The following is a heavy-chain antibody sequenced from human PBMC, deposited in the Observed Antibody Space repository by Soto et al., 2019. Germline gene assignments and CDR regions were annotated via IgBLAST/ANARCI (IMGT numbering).Heavy chain of an antibody. CDR2: IYYSGST. V-gene: IGHV4-39*01. D-gene: IGHD6-13*01. CDR3: ARSYSSNWKVTPAYYFDY. Sequence: QLQLQESGPGLVKPSETLSLTCTVSGGSISSSSYYWGWIRQPPGKGLEWIGNIYYSGSTYYNPSLKSRVTISVDTSKNQFSLKLRSLTAADTAVYYCARSYSSNWKVTPAYYFDYWGQGTLVTVSS. J-gene: IGHJ4*02. CDR1: GGSISSSSYY.